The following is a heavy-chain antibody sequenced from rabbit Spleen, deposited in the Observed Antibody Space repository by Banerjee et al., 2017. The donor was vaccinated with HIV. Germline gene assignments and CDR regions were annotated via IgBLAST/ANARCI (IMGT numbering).Heavy chain of an antibody. V-gene: IGHV1S45*01. CDR3: ARDYGGGTYYNGWLDR. Sequence: EQLEESGGGLVKPEGSLTLTCKASGFSFSDRDVMCWVRQAPGKGLEWIACINAATAKPGCATWAKGRFTISRTSSTTVTLRMTSLTAADTATYFCARDYGGGTYYNGWLDRWAQAPWSPS. D-gene: IGHD8-1*01. J-gene: IGHJ5*01. CDR1: GFSFSDRDV. CDR2: INAATAKP.